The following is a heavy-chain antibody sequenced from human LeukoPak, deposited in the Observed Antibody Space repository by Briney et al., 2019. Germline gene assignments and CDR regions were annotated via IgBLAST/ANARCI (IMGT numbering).Heavy chain of an antibody. J-gene: IGHJ5*02. V-gene: IGHV4-38-2*02. CDR3: AKGVKCSSGSCDAFDP. Sequence: PSETLSLTCNVSGGAISSGYYWGWTRQPPGKGLQWIGSIYHSGSTNYNPSLDRRVTMSVDKSKSQFPLRLGSVTAADTAVYYCAKGVKCSSGSCDAFDPWGQGTPVTVSS. D-gene: IGHD2-2*01. CDR2: IYHSGST. CDR1: GGAISSGYY.